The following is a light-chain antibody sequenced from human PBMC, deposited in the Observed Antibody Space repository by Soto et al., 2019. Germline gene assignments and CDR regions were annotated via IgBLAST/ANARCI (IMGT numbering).Light chain of an antibody. J-gene: IGLJ3*02. CDR3: AAWDDSLSAWV. CDR2: RNN. V-gene: IGLV1-47*01. Sequence: QSVLTQPSSASGTPGQRVTISCSGSSSNIGSNYVYCYQQLPGTAPKLLIYRNNQRPSGVPDRFSGSKSGTSASLAISGLRSEDEADYYCAAWDDSLSAWVFGGGTKLTVL. CDR1: SSNIGSNY.